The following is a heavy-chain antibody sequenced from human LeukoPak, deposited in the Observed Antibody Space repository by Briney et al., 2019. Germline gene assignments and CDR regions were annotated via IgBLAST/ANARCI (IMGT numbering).Heavy chain of an antibody. D-gene: IGHD3-3*01. CDR3: AREDYDFWSGPNWFDP. CDR2: IYYSGST. Sequence: SETLSLTCTVSGDSISSGDYYWSWIRQPPGKGLEWIGYIYYSGSTYYNPSLKSRVTISVDTSKNQFSLKLSSVTAADTAVYYCAREDYDFWSGPNWFDPWGQGTLVTVSS. J-gene: IGHJ5*02. V-gene: IGHV4-30-4*01. CDR1: GDSISSGDYY.